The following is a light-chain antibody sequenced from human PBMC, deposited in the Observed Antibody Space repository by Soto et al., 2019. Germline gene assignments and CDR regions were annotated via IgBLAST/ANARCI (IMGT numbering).Light chain of an antibody. CDR1: QSVSSY. CDR3: QRIT. Sequence: GLTQSPATLSLSTRERATLSCRASQSVSSYLAWYQQKPGQAPRLLIYGASSRATGIPDRFSGSGSGTDFTLTINGLEPEDSAVYYCQRITFGQGTRLEI. J-gene: IGKJ5*01. CDR2: GAS. V-gene: IGKV3-20*01.